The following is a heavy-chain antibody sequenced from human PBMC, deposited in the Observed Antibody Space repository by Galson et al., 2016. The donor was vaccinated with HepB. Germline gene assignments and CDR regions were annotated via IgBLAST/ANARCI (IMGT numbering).Heavy chain of an antibody. D-gene: IGHD2-2*01. Sequence: TLSLTCTVSGCSISSGGYYWSWIRQHPGKGLEWIGYIYYSGSTYYNPSLKSRVTISVDTSKNQFPLKLSSVTAADTAVYYCARITTLGYCSSTSCSYYMDVWGKGTTVTVSS. CDR1: GCSISSGGYY. J-gene: IGHJ6*03. V-gene: IGHV4-31*03. CDR2: IYYSGST. CDR3: ARITTLGYCSSTSCSYYMDV.